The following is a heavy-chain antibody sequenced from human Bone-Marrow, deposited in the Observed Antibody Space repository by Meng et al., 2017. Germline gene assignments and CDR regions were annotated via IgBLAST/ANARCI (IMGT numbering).Heavy chain of an antibody. J-gene: IGHJ5*02. V-gene: IGHV4-4*02. CDR2: IYHSGST. CDR1: GGSISSSNW. D-gene: IGHD3-22*01. Sequence: SETLSLTCAVSGGSISSSNWWSWVRQPPGKGLEWIGEIYHSGSTNYNPSLKSRVTISVDKSKNQFSLRVTSVTAADTAVYYCARDPSFYDSSGYYSFSDRWGQGTLVTGAS. CDR3: ARDPSFYDSSGYYSFSDR.